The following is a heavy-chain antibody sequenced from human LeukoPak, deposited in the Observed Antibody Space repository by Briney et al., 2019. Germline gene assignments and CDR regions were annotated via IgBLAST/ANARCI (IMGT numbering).Heavy chain of an antibody. Sequence: RSSETLSLTCTVSGGSISSYYWSWIRQPPGKGLEWIGYIYYSGSTNYNPSLKSRVTISVDTSKNQFSLKLSSVTAADTAVYYCARMGEGAMPSVFDYWGQGTLVTVSS. V-gene: IGHV4-59*01. D-gene: IGHD2-2*01. CDR1: GGSISSYY. CDR3: ARMGEGAMPSVFDY. J-gene: IGHJ4*02. CDR2: IYYSGST.